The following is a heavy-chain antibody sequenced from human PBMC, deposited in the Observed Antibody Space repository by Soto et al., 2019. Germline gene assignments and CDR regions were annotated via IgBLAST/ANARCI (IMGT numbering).Heavy chain of an antibody. V-gene: IGHV4-59*08. J-gene: IGHJ4*02. CDR1: GGSISSYY. Sequence: SETLSLTCTVSGGSISSYYWSWIRQPPGKGLEWIGYIYYSGSTNYNPSLKSRVTISVDTSKNQFSLKLSSVTTADTAVYYCARLAGYDFSVDYWGQGTLVPVSS. D-gene: IGHD3-3*01. CDR2: IYYSGST. CDR3: ARLAGYDFSVDY.